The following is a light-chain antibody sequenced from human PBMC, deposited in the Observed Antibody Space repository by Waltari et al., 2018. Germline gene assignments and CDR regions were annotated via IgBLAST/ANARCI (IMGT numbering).Light chain of an antibody. J-gene: IGLJ1*01. CDR3: SSYTTRSTRV. V-gene: IGLV2-14*03. CDR1: SSDVGDYKY. CDR2: DVT. Sequence: QSALTQPASVSGSPGQSITISCTATSSDVGDYKYVSWYQQHPGKVPKLLIYDVTNRPPGISYRFSGSKSVYAASLTISGLQAEDEADYYCSSYTTRSTRVFGTGTKVTVL.